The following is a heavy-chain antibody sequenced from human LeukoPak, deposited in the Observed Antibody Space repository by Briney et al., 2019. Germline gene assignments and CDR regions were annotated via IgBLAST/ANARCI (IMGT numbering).Heavy chain of an antibody. J-gene: IGHJ4*02. CDR1: GYTFTDYH. V-gene: IGHV1-2*02. CDR2: INPNSGGT. Sequence: ASVKVSCKASGYTFTDYHIHWVRQAPGQGLEWMGWINPNSGGTNYAEKFHGRLTTTRDTSISTAFMELSGLRSDDTAVYYCTGFRHVAVAGTPHFDYWGQGALVTVSS. D-gene: IGHD6-19*01. CDR3: TGFRHVAVAGTPHFDY.